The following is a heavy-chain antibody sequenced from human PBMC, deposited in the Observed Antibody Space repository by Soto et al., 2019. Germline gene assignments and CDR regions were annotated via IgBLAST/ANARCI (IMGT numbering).Heavy chain of an antibody. Sequence: QVQLVESGGGGVQPGRSLRLSCAASGFTFSSYDMHWVRQAPGKGLEWVAVISYDGSNKYYADSVKGRFTISRDNSKNTLYMKMNSLRAEDTAVYYCAKDGPYDTTLGAFDIWGQGTMVTVSS. D-gene: IGHD3-22*01. V-gene: IGHV3-30*18. CDR2: ISYDGSNK. J-gene: IGHJ3*02. CDR1: GFTFSSYD. CDR3: AKDGPYDTTLGAFDI.